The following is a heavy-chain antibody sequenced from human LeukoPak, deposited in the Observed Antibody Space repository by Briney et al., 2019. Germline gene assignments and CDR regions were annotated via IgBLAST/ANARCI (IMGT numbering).Heavy chain of an antibody. J-gene: IGHJ6*03. CDR1: GGSISSYY. V-gene: IGHV4-59*08. Sequence: PSETLSLTCTVSGGSISSYYWSWIRQPPGKGLEWIGYIYYSGSTNYNPSLKSRVTISVGTSKNQFSLKLSSVTAADTAVYYCASSPNGEGYYYYYMDVWGKGTTVTVSS. CDR2: IYYSGST. D-gene: IGHD3-10*01. CDR3: ASSPNGEGYYYYYMDV.